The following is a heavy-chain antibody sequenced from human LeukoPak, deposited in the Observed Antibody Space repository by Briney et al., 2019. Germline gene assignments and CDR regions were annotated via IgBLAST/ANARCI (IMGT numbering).Heavy chain of an antibody. D-gene: IGHD2-2*01. V-gene: IGHV3-21*01. Sequence: GGSLRLSCAASGFTFSSYSMIWVRQAPGEGLEWVSSISSSSSYIYYADSVKGRFTISRDNAKNSLYLQMNSLRAEDTAVYYCARFGPGTNAFDIWGQGTMVTVSS. J-gene: IGHJ3*02. CDR1: GFTFSSYS. CDR2: ISSSSSYI. CDR3: ARFGPGTNAFDI.